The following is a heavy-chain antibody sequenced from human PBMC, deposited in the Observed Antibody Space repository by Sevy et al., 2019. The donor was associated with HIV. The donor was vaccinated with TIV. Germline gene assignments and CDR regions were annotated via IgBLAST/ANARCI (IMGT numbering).Heavy chain of an antibody. V-gene: IGHV3-21*01. Sequence: GGSLRLSCAASGFTFSSYSMNWVRQAPGKGLEWVSSISSSSSYIYYADSVKGRFTSSRDNAKNSLYLQMNSLRAEDTAVYYCARASCCYYYYYYMDVWGKGTTVTVSS. J-gene: IGHJ6*03. D-gene: IGHD2-2*01. CDR3: ARASCCYYYYYYMDV. CDR2: ISSSSSYI. CDR1: GFTFSSYS.